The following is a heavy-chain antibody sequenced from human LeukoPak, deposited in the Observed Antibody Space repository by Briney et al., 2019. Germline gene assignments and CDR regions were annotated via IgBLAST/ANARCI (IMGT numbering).Heavy chain of an antibody. J-gene: IGHJ5*02. D-gene: IGHD2-8*01. Sequence: SVKVSCKASGGTFSSYAVSWVRQAPGQGLEWMGGIIPIFGTANYAQKFQGRVTITADESTSTAYMELSSLRSEDTAVYYCAREGGVVLMVYAPNTGWFDPWGQGTLVTVSS. V-gene: IGHV1-69*01. CDR1: GGTFSSYA. CDR3: AREGGVVLMVYAPNTGWFDP. CDR2: IIPIFGTA.